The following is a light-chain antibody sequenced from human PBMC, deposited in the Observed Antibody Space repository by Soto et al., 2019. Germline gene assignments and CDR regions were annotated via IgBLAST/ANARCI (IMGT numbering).Light chain of an antibody. CDR1: SSHIETYNL. CDR2: EVF. Sequence: QSALTQPASVSGSPGQSITISCTGASSHIETYNLVSWYQQHPGKVPKLIIYEVFKRPSGVSDRFSGSKSGDTASLTIYGLQADDDADYHCGSNVGLNTYVFGTGTKLTVL. V-gene: IGLV2-23*02. CDR3: GSNVGLNTYV. J-gene: IGLJ1*01.